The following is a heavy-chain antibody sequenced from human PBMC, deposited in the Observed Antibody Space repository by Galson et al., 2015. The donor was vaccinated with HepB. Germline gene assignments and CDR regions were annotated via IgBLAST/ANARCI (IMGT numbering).Heavy chain of an antibody. CDR2: IWYDGSNK. Sequence: SLRLSCAASGFTFSSYGMHWVRQAPGKGLEWVAVIWYDGSNKYYADSVKGRFTISRDNSKNTLYLQMNSLRAEDTAVYYCARDGGGYCSSTSCTDFDYWGQGTLVTVSS. CDR3: ARDGGGYCSSTSCTDFDY. D-gene: IGHD2-2*01. V-gene: IGHV3-33*01. J-gene: IGHJ4*02. CDR1: GFTFSSYG.